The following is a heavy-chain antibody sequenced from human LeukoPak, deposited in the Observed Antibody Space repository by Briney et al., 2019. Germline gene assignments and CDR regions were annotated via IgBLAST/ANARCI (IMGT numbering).Heavy chain of an antibody. CDR2: IYYSGST. J-gene: IGHJ6*04. Sequence: SETLSLICTVSGGSISSYYWSWIRQPPGKGLEWIGYIYYSGSTNYNPSLKSRVTISVGTSKNQFSLKLSSVTAADTAVYYCARGLRYYGMDVWGKGTTVTVSS. D-gene: IGHD3-16*01. V-gene: IGHV4-59*01. CDR1: GGSISSYY. CDR3: ARGLRYYGMDV.